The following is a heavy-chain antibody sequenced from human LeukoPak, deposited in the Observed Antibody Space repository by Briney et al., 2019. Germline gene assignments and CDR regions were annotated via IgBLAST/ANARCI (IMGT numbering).Heavy chain of an antibody. J-gene: IGHJ4*02. Sequence: GGSLRLSCAASGFSFSSYAMNWVRQAPGKGLEWVSAISGSGDSRFYADSVRGRFTLSRDNSKNTLYLQMNSLRAEDTAVYYCASDPGGAYYYGSGPYFDYWGQGTLVTVSS. CDR3: ASDPGGAYYYGSGPYFDY. CDR1: GFSFSSYA. CDR2: ISGSGDSR. V-gene: IGHV3-23*01. D-gene: IGHD3-10*01.